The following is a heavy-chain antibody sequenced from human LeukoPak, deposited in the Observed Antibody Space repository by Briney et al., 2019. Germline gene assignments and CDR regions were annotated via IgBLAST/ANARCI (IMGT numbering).Heavy chain of an antibody. V-gene: IGHV4-59*01. CDR3: TRGGGWLTDY. CDR2: IHYSGRT. Sequence: SETLSLTCTVSGGSISGYYWSWIRQPPGKGLEWIGNIHYSGRTTYNPSLRSRVTTSVDTSKDHFSLNLSSVTAADTAVYFCTRGGGWLTDYWGQGTLITVSS. D-gene: IGHD6-19*01. CDR1: GGSISGYY. J-gene: IGHJ4*02.